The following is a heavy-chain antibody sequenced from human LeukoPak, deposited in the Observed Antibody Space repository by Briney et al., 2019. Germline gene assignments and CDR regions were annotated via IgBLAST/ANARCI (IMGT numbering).Heavy chain of an antibody. CDR3: ARGLRIVVVLTTGTTPPTWFDP. D-gene: IGHD4/OR15-4a*01. CDR1: GGYVSDYY. V-gene: IGHV4-34*01. J-gene: IGHJ5*02. CDR2: MNHSGYT. Sequence: SESLSLTCAVYGGYVSDYYWSWIRQPPGRGRGWIGEMNHSGYTNYNPSLGSRATISVDTSKNHFSLKLSSVTAADTAMYYCARGLRIVVVLTTGTTPPTWFDPWGQGTLVTVSS.